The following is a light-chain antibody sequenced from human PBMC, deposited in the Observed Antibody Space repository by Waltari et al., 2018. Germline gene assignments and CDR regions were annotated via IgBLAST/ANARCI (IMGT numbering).Light chain of an antibody. J-gene: IGKJ1*01. CDR2: GAS. Sequence: TRSGRAGQSVRRASASYQQKPGQAPRLIIYGASSRATGIPDRFTGSGSGTDFSLTNSRLEPEDFAVYYCQMYVRLPVTFGQGTKVEI. CDR3: QMYVRLPVT. V-gene: IGKV3-20*01. CDR1: QSVRRAS.